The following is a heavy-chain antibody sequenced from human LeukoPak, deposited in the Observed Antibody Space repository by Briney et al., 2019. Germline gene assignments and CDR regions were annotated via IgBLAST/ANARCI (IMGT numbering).Heavy chain of an antibody. Sequence: PSEALSLTCTVSGGSISSYYWSWIRQPPGKGLEWIGYIYYSGSTNYNPSLKSRVTISVDTSRNQFSLKLSSVTAADTALYYCARTYYFDTSCYYGAFDIWGQGTMVTVSS. CDR2: IYYSGST. CDR3: ARTYYFDTSCYYGAFDI. CDR1: GGSISSYY. J-gene: IGHJ3*02. V-gene: IGHV4-59*08. D-gene: IGHD3-22*01.